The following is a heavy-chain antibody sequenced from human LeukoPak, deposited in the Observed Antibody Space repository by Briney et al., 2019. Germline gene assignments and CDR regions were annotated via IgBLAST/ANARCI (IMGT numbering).Heavy chain of an antibody. D-gene: IGHD6-13*01. CDR3: ATGIAAAGGIDY. V-gene: IGHV1-2*02. CDR2: INPNSGGT. Sequence: SSVNVSFMASGYTFTCYYMHWVRQAPGQGLEWMGWINPNSGGTNYAQKFQGRVTMTRDTSISTAYMELSRLRSDDTAVYYCATGIAAAGGIDYWGQGTLVTVSS. CDR1: GYTFTCYY. J-gene: IGHJ4*02.